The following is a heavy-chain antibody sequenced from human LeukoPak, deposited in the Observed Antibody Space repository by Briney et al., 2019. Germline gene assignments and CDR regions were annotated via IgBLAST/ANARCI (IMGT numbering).Heavy chain of an antibody. CDR2: ISGSSGII. D-gene: IGHD6-19*01. CDR1: GFTFNTYT. V-gene: IGHV3-48*01. Sequence: GGSLRLSCAASGFTFNTYTMNWVRQAPGKGLEWVSYISGSSGIIDYADSVRGRFTISRDNAKNSLYLQMNSLRAEDTAVYYCAKVSSMSSGWPRGGYWGQGTLVTVSS. CDR3: AKVSSMSSGWPRGGY. J-gene: IGHJ4*02.